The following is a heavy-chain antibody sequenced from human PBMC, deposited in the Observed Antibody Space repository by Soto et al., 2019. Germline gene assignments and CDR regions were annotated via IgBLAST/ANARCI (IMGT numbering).Heavy chain of an antibody. CDR2: VTAYNDER. CDR1: GYTFTSYG. CDR3: ARFDFWSADSQDH. Sequence: QVQLVQSGAEVKKPGASLRVSCKASGYTFTSYGINWARQAPGQGLEWIGWVTAYNDERKFAEKFQDRLSMTTDTATTPAFMALRSLRSDDTAMYYCARFDFWSADSQDHWGQGTLVTVSS. V-gene: IGHV1-18*04. J-gene: IGHJ4*02. D-gene: IGHD3-3*01.